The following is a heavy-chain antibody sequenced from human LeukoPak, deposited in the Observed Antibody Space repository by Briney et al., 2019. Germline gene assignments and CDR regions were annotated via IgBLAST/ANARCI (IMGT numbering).Heavy chain of an antibody. CDR2: IYYSGST. Sequence: SETLSLTCTVSGGSISSYYWSWIRQPPGKGLELIGYIYYSGSTNYNPSLKSRVTISVDTSKNQFSLKLSSVTAADTAVYYCAREVTYYYDSSGSFDYWGQGTLVTVSS. D-gene: IGHD3-22*01. J-gene: IGHJ4*02. V-gene: IGHV4-59*01. CDR3: AREVTYYYDSSGSFDY. CDR1: GGSISSYY.